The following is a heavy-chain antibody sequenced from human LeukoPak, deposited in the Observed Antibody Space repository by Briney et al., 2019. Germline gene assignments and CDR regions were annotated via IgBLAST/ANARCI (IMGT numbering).Heavy chain of an antibody. J-gene: IGHJ4*02. CDR2: LYSDGNT. Sequence: GGSLRLYRAASGFTVITNDMTWVPRAQGKGLEWGSVLYSDGNTKYADSVQGRFTISRDNSKDTLYLEMNSRRPDDAAVYYCARGVEPLAANTLAYWGQGTLVTVSS. V-gene: IGHV3-53*01. D-gene: IGHD1-14*01. CDR3: ARGVEPLAANTLAY. CDR1: GFTVITND.